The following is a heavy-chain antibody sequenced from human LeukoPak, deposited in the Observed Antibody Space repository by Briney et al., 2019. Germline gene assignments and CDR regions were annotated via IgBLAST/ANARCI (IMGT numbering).Heavy chain of an antibody. D-gene: IGHD2-15*01. Sequence: GESLKISCKGSGYSFTSYWIGWVRQMPGKGLEWMGIIYPGDSDTRYSPSFQGQVTISADKSISTAYLQWSSLKASDTAMYYCASPAKRDCSGGSSYPGGAFDIWGQGTMVTVSS. CDR3: ASPAKRDCSGGSSYPGGAFDI. CDR1: GYSFTSYW. V-gene: IGHV5-51*01. J-gene: IGHJ3*02. CDR2: IYPGDSDT.